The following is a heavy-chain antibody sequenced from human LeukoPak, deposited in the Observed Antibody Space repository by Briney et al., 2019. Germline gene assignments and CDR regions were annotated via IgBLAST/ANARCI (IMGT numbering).Heavy chain of an antibody. J-gene: IGHJ5*02. CDR2: INHSGST. Sequence: XIXIRXPPGKXLDWIGGINHSGSTNYNPSLKSRVTISVDTSKNQFSLKLSSVTAADTAVYYCARGTKYSSSWYPSIRFDPWGQGTLVTVSS. CDR3: ARGTKYSSSWYPSIRFDP. V-gene: IGHV4-34*01. D-gene: IGHD6-13*01.